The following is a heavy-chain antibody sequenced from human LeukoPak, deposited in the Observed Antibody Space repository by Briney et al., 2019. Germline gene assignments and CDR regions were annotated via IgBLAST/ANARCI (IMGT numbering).Heavy chain of an antibody. CDR1: GFTFSSYT. D-gene: IGHD2-2*01. CDR2: ISSSTTYI. V-gene: IGHV3-21*01. J-gene: IGHJ4*02. CDR3: AGDVYSTSWSNFDF. Sequence: GGSLRLSCAASGFTFSSYTMNWVRQAPGTGLEWVSSISSSTTYIYYADSVKGRFTISRDNAKNSLYLQMNSLRAEDTAVYYCAGDVYSTSWSNFDFWGQGTLVTVSS.